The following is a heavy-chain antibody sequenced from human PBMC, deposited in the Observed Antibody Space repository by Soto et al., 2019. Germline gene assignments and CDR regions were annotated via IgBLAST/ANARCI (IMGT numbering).Heavy chain of an antibody. D-gene: IGHD6-19*01. CDR3: ARVDIAVAFFFDY. Sequence: WGSLRLSCAASGFTFIDYYIIFIRQAPWKGLEWVSYISSSSSYTNYADSVKGRFTISRDNAKNSLYLQMNSLRAEDTAVYYCARVDIAVAFFFDYWGQGTLVTVS. V-gene: IGHV3-11*06. J-gene: IGHJ4*02. CDR1: GFTFIDYY. CDR2: ISSSSSYT.